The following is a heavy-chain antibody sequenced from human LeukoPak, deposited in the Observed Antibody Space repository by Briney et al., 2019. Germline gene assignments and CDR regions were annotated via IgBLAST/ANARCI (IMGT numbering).Heavy chain of an antibody. V-gene: IGHV3-9*01. CDR3: AKEAGRYYDILTGYPYDY. Sequence: SLRLSCAASGFTFDDYAMHWVRQAPGKGLEWVSGISWNSGSIGYADSVKGRFTISRDNAKNSLYLQMSSLRAEDTALYYCAKEAGRYYDILTGYPYDYWGQGTLVTVSS. CDR2: ISWNSGSI. J-gene: IGHJ4*02. CDR1: GFTFDDYA. D-gene: IGHD3-9*01.